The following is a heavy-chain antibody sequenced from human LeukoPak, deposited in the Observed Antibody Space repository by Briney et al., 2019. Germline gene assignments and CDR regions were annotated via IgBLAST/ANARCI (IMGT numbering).Heavy chain of an antibody. Sequence: NPSETLSLTCTVSGGSIINSQYYWGWIRQSPVKGLEWIGRIYYSGSTYYNPALRSRLSLSVDTSKSQFSLRLTSVTAADTAVYYCVRHLRMIRESGATDYWGQGIRVTVSS. CDR3: VRHLRMIRESGATDY. V-gene: IGHV4-39*01. CDR2: IYYSGST. D-gene: IGHD3-16*01. J-gene: IGHJ4*02. CDR1: GGSIINSQYY.